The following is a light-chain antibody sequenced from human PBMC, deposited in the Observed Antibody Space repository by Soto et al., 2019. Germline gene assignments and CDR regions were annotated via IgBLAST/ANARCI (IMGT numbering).Light chain of an antibody. V-gene: IGKV3-20*01. J-gene: IGKJ3*01. Sequence: ENVLTQSPGTLALSPGERATLSCSSSHSVSSSYLAWYQQKPGQAPRLLIYGASSRATGIPERFSGSGSGTDFTLTISRLEPEDFAVYYCQQYGSSPFTFGPGTKVDIK. CDR3: QQYGSSPFT. CDR2: GAS. CDR1: HSVSSSY.